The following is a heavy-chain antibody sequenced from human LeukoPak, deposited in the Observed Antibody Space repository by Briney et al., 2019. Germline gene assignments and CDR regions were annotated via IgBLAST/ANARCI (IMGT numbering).Heavy chain of an antibody. J-gene: IGHJ4*02. D-gene: IGHD3-10*01. V-gene: IGHV3-74*01. Sequence: GGSLRLSCAASGFTFGSYWMHWVRQAPGKGLVWVSRIYSDGSSTNYADSVKGRFTISRDNAKNTLYLQMNSLGAEDTAVYYCARDRSSLGLWFGELRNWGQGTLVTVSS. CDR2: IYSDGSST. CDR3: ARDRSSLGLWFGELRN. CDR1: GFTFGSYW.